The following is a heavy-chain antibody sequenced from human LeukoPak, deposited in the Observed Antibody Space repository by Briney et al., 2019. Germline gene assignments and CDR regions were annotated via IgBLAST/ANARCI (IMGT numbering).Heavy chain of an antibody. Sequence: AGESLKISCKGFGXTFTTYWIGWVRQMPGKGLERMGIIYPGDSDTRYSPSFQGQVTISADESIGTAYLQWSSLKASDTAMYYCAKAGGNSGGPFFDYWGQGTLITVSS. CDR2: IYPGDSDT. D-gene: IGHD4-23*01. CDR1: GXTFTTYW. V-gene: IGHV5-51*01. CDR3: AKAGGNSGGPFFDY. J-gene: IGHJ4*02.